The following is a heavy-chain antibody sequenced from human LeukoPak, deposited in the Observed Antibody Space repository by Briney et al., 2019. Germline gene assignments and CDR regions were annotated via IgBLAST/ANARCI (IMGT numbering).Heavy chain of an antibody. CDR1: SDTFNNYG. Sequence: SVKVSCKASSDTFNNYGIVWVRQAPGQGLEWMGGIVPVFETIDYAQRFQGRVTLSADDSTTTAYMELNSLRSEDTAVYYCARSWAVQNTFYYFDDWGQGTLVTVSS. V-gene: IGHV1-69*01. CDR2: IVPVFETI. J-gene: IGHJ4*02. D-gene: IGHD1-1*01. CDR3: ARSWAVQNTFYYFDD.